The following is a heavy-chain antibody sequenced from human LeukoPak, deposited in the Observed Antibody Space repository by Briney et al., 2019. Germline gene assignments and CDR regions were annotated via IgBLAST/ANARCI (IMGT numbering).Heavy chain of an antibody. D-gene: IGHD6-6*01. CDR3: ASGLSSSVPPWGYYYYGMDV. Sequence: PGGSLRLSCAASGFTVSSNYMSWVRQAPGKGLEWVSVIYSGGSTYYADSVKGRFTISRDNPKNTLYLQMNSLRAEDTAVYYCASGLSSSVPPWGYYYYGMDVWGQGTTVTVSS. V-gene: IGHV3-66*02. J-gene: IGHJ6*02. CDR2: IYSGGST. CDR1: GFTVSSNY.